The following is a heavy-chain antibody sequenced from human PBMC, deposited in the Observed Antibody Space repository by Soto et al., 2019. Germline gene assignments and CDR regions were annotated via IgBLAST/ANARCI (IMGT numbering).Heavy chain of an antibody. CDR3: ASVAVIFRGRNWFDP. CDR1: GGTFSSYA. D-gene: IGHD3-16*01. V-gene: IGHV1-69*01. CDR2: IIPIFGTA. J-gene: IGHJ5*02. Sequence: QVQLVQSGAEVKKPGSSVKVSCKASGGTFSSYAISWVRQAPGQGLEWMGGIIPIFGTANYAQKFQGRVTITADESTSTAYVELSSLRSEDTAVYYCASVAVIFRGRNWFDPWGQGTLVTVSS.